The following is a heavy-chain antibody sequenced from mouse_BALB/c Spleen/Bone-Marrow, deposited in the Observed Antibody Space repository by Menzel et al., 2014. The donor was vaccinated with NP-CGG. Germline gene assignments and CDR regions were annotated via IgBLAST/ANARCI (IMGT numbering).Heavy chain of an antibody. Sequence: EVKVVESGGGLVQPGGSLRLSCATSGFTFTDYYMNWVRQPPGKALEWLAFIRNKAYGYTTEYSASVKGRFTISRDNSQNILNLQMNTLRAEDSATYYCARDMGGLLFDSWGQGTTLSVSS. CDR3: ARDMGGLLFDS. CDR1: GFTFTDYY. J-gene: IGHJ2*01. CDR2: IRNKAYGYTT. D-gene: IGHD1-1*01. V-gene: IGHV7-3*02.